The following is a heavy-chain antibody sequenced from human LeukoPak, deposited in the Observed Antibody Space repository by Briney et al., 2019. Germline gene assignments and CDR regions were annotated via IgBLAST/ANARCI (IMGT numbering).Heavy chain of an antibody. CDR3: ARGRRIFGLLWHYYMDV. D-gene: IGHD2-15*01. V-gene: IGHV4-34*01. J-gene: IGHJ6*03. CDR2: INHSGST. Sequence: PSETLSLTCAVYGGSFSGYYWSWIRQPPGKGLEWIGEINHSGSTNYNPSLKSRVTISVDTSKNQFSLKLSSVTAADTAVYYCARGRRIFGLLWHYYMDVWGKGTTVTVSS. CDR1: GGSFSGYY.